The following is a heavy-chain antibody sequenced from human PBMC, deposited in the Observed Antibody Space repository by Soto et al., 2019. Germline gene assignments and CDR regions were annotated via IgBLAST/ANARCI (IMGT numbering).Heavy chain of an antibody. D-gene: IGHD2-15*01. CDR1: GYTFTSYY. J-gene: IGHJ5*02. Sequence: ASVEVSCQASGYTFTSYYMHWVRQAPVQVLDWMGIINPSGGSTSYAQKFQGRVTMTRDTSTSTVYMELSSLRSEDTAVYYCARMGYCSGGSCYPHGNWFDPWGQGTLVTVSS. CDR2: INPSGGST. CDR3: ARMGYCSGGSCYPHGNWFDP. V-gene: IGHV1-46*01.